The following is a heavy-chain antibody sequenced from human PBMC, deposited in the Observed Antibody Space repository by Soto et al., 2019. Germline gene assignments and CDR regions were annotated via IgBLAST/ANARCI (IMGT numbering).Heavy chain of an antibody. CDR1: GGTFSSYT. Sequence: QVQLVQSGAEVKKPGSSVKVSCKASGGTFSSYTISWVRQAPGQGLEWMGRIIPILGIANYAQKFQGRVTXXAXKYXSTAYMELSSLRSEDTAVYYCARAYYGDYVGLFDYWGQGTLVTVSS. CDR3: ARAYYGDYVGLFDY. CDR2: IIPILGIA. V-gene: IGHV1-69*02. J-gene: IGHJ4*02. D-gene: IGHD4-17*01.